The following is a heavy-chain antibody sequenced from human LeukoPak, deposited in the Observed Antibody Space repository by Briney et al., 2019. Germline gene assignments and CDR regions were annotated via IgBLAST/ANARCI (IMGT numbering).Heavy chain of an antibody. CDR1: GASISSYY. CDR3: ARYTPGYYYFDY. Sequence: SETLSLTCNVSGASISSYYWSWIRLPPGKGLEWLGYIYYSGYTEYSPSLKSRLTISVHKSKNQFSLELTSVTAADTAVYYCARYTPGYYYFDYWGQGTLVTVSS. CDR2: IYYSGYT. D-gene: IGHD2-2*02. V-gene: IGHV4-59*08. J-gene: IGHJ4*02.